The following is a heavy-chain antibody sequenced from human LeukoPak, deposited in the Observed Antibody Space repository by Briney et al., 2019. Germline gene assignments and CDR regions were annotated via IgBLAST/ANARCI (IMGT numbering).Heavy chain of an antibody. Sequence: PEGSLRLSCAASGFTVSSNYMSWVRQAPGKGLEWVSVIYSGGSTYYADSVKGRFTISRDNSKNTLYLQMNSLRAEDTAVYYCASHTNYYDSSGLATTDYWGQGTLVTVSS. V-gene: IGHV3-53*01. CDR2: IYSGGST. D-gene: IGHD3-22*01. J-gene: IGHJ4*02. CDR1: GFTVSSNY. CDR3: ASHTNYYDSSGLATTDY.